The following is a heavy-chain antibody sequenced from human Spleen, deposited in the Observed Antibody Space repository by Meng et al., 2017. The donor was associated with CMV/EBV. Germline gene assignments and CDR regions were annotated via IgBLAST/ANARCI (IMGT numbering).Heavy chain of an antibody. J-gene: IGHJ4*02. CDR1: GFTFRSSE. Sequence: GESLKISCAASGFTFRSSEMSWVRQAPGKGLEWVSIIFSGGSPAYYADSVKGRFTISRDDSTNSLYLQMNSLRDDDTAVYYCAKDGSVQWLGVDYWGQGTLVTVSS. CDR3: AKDGSVQWLGVDY. CDR2: IFSGGSPA. D-gene: IGHD6-19*01. V-gene: IGHV3-23*03.